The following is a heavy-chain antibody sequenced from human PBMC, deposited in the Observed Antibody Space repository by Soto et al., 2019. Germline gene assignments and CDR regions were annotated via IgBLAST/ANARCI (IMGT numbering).Heavy chain of an antibody. V-gene: IGHV1-46*01. J-gene: IGHJ4*02. CDR1: GYTFTSYY. CDR3: ARESGAGASDY. D-gene: IGHD2-8*02. CDR2: INASDGST. Sequence: GASVKVSCKASGYTFTSYYMHWVRQAPGQGLEWMGIINASDGSTNYAQKLQGRVTMTTDTSTGTAYMELRSLRSDDTAVYYCARESGAGASDYWGQGTLVTVSS.